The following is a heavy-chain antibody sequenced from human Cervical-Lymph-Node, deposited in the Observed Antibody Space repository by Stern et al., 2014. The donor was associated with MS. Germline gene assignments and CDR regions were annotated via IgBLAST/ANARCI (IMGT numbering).Heavy chain of an antibody. CDR3: ARGLRSGYSGQKGREYYYYYGMDV. Sequence: VQLVQSGAEVKKPGASVKVSCKASGYTFTSYGISWVRQAPGQGLEWMGWISAYNGNTNYAQKLQGRVTMTTDTSTSKAYMELRSLRSDDTAVYYCARGLRSGYSGQKGREYYYYYGMDVWGQGTTVTVSS. J-gene: IGHJ6*02. CDR2: ISAYNGNT. CDR1: GYTFTSYG. V-gene: IGHV1-18*01. D-gene: IGHD1-26*01.